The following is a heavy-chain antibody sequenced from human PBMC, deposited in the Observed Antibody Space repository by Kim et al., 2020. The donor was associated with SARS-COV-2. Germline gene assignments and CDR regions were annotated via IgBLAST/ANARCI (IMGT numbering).Heavy chain of an antibody. CDR2: ISSSSSYT. V-gene: IGHV3-11*06. CDR1: GFTFSDYY. Sequence: GGSLRLSCAASGFTFSDYYMSWIRQAPGKGLEWVSYISSSSSYTNYADSVKGRFTISRDNAKNSLYLQMNSLRAEDTAVYYCASRRLSSSRYYWGQGTLVTVSS. D-gene: IGHD6-13*01. CDR3: ASRRLSSSRYY. J-gene: IGHJ4*02.